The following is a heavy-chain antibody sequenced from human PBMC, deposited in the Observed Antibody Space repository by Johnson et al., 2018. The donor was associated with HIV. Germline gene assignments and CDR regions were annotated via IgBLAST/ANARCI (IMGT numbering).Heavy chain of an antibody. V-gene: IGHV3-20*04. CDR3: ARDLAYGDSVLVGAFDI. CDR1: GFTFDDYG. CDR2: INWNGGST. J-gene: IGHJ3*02. Sequence: VQLVESGGGVVRPGGSLRLSCAASGFTFDDYGMSWVRQAPGKGLEWVSGINWNGGSTGYVDSVKGRFTIPRDNAKNSLYLQMNSLRAEDTALYYCARDLAYGDSVLVGAFDIWGQGTMVTVSS. D-gene: IGHD2-8*02.